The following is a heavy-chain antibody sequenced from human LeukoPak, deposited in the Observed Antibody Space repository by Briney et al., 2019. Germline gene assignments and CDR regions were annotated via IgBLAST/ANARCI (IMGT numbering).Heavy chain of an antibody. V-gene: IGHV1-2*02. J-gene: IGHJ4*02. D-gene: IGHD2-21*01. CDR2: INPNTGAA. CDR3: VSGYSIAY. CDR1: GYTFTGYY. Sequence: ASVKVSCKASGYTFTGYYIHWVRQAPGQGLECLGWINPNTGAANYAQRFQGRVTLTRDTSISTAYMELNWLTSDDTAVYYCVSGYSIAYWGQGTLVTVSS.